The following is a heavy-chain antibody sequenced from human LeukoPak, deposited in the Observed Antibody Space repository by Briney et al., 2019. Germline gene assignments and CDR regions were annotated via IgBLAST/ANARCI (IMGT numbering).Heavy chain of an antibody. Sequence: GASVKVSCKASGGTFSSYAISWVRQAPGQGLEWMGGVIPMFATGNYAQEFQGRVTITADESSSTAYMELSSLRSEDTAMYYWAREWKSKYYYGSGSYSLQLPPDAFDIWGQGTMVTVSS. J-gene: IGHJ3*02. V-gene: IGHV1-69*13. CDR2: VIPMFATG. CDR1: GGTFSSYA. D-gene: IGHD3-10*01. CDR3: AREWKSKYYYGSGSYSLQLPPDAFDI.